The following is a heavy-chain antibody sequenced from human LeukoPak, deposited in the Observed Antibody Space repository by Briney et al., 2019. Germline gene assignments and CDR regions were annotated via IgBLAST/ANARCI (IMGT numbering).Heavy chain of an antibody. D-gene: IGHD2-2*01. V-gene: IGHV3-30-3*01. J-gene: IGHJ4*02. Sequence: GRSLRLSCAASGFTFSSYATHWVRQAPGKGLEWVAVISYDGSNKYYADSVKGRFTISRDNSKNTLYLQMNSLRAEDTSVYYCTRGYVGIDYWGRGTLVTVSS. CDR3: TRGYVGIDY. CDR1: GFTFSSYA. CDR2: ISYDGSNK.